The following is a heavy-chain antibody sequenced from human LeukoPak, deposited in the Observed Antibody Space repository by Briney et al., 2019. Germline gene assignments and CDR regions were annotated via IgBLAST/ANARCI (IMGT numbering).Heavy chain of an antibody. CDR3: AREGTAHAFDI. D-gene: IGHD3-10*01. CDR2: IYYSGNT. V-gene: IGHV4-31*03. J-gene: IGHJ3*02. CDR1: GDSIFSASYY. Sequence: SETLSLTCTVSGDSIFSASYYWGWLRQHPGKGLEWIGFIYYSGNTYYSSSPKSRITISIDTPKNQFSLSLSSVTVADTAVYYCAREGTAHAFDIWGQGTMVTVSS.